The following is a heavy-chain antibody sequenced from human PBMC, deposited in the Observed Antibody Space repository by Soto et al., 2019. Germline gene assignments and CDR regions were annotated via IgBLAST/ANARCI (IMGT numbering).Heavy chain of an antibody. Sequence: EVQLVESGGGLVQPGGSLRLSCVASEFTFSSYEMNWVRQAPGKELEWVSYISSSGTTIYYTDSVKGRFTISRDNAKKSLYLQMNSLRAEDTAVYYCVRFGGAAAGPGDYWGQGTLVTVSS. CDR2: ISSSGTTI. D-gene: IGHD6-13*01. CDR3: VRFGGAAAGPGDY. V-gene: IGHV3-48*03. J-gene: IGHJ4*02. CDR1: EFTFSSYE.